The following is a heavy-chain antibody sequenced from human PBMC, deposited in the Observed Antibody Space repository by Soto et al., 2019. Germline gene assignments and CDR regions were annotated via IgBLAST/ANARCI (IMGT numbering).Heavy chain of an antibody. J-gene: IGHJ4*02. Sequence: EVQLVESGGGLVKPGGSLRLSCAASGFTFSSYSMNWVRQAPGKGLEWVSSISNSSSYIYYADSVNGRFTISRDKAKNFLDLQMNSLGADETAVYYCASTPGDFWQGGRLDYFGYLGQGTLVTVSS. CDR1: GFTFSSYS. CDR3: ASTPGDFWQGGRLDYFGY. V-gene: IGHV3-21*01. D-gene: IGHD3-3*01. CDR2: ISNSSSYI.